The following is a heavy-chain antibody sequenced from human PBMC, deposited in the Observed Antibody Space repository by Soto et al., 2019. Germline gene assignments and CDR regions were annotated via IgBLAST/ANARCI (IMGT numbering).Heavy chain of an antibody. V-gene: IGHV3-53*01. J-gene: IGHJ2*01. CDR3: ASVSCSGSGCYPDWYFDL. CDR2: IYRGGTI. D-gene: IGHD2-15*01. Sequence: EVRLVESGGGLIQPGGSLTVSCAASGFSVSDNYMSWVRQPPGKGLEWVSVIYRGGTIFYADSVKGRFIISRDSSKNTMYLQMNTLRGEDTATYYCASVSCSGSGCYPDWYFDLWGRGTLVTVSS. CDR1: GFSVSDNY.